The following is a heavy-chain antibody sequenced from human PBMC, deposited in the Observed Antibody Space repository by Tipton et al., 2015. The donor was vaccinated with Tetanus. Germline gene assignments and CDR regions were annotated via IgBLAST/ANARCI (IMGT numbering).Heavy chain of an antibody. Sequence: QVQLVQSGPEVKKPGASVKVSCKASGYTFNTFGISWVRQAPGQGLEWIGWISVYNGNTNYGQNAQGRVTMTTDTPTSTAYMELRSLTSDDTAVYYCARVPTNPLAVDRPTDYWGQGTLVTVSS. D-gene: IGHD6-19*01. CDR3: ARVPTNPLAVDRPTDY. CDR1: GYTFNTFG. J-gene: IGHJ4*02. CDR2: ISVYNGNT. V-gene: IGHV1-18*01.